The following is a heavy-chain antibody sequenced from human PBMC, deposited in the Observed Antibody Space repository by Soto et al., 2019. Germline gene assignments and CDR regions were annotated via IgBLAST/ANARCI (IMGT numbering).Heavy chain of an antibody. CDR1: GYTFTNYD. J-gene: IGHJ4*02. V-gene: IGHV1-8*01. Sequence: QVQLVQSGAEVKKPGASVKVSCKASGYTFTNYDINWVRQATGQGLEWMGWMNPDSGNTGYAQKFQGRVTMTWNTAINTVYMELSSLRSEDTAMYYCARGRFREDTAHMGGDHWGQGNLVTVSS. CDR3: ARGRFREDTAHMGGDH. D-gene: IGHD5-18*01. CDR2: MNPDSGNT.